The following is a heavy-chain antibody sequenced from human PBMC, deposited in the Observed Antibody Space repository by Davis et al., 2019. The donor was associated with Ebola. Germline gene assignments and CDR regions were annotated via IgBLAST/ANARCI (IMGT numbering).Heavy chain of an antibody. CDR1: GGSISSYY. D-gene: IGHD6-13*01. V-gene: IGHV4-59*08. CDR3: ARRRSSSWTFVDY. Sequence: MPSETLSLTCTVSGGSISSYYWSWIRQPPGKGLEWIGYIYYSGSTNYNPSLKSRVTISVDTSKNQFSLKLSSVTAADTAVYYCARRRSSSWTFVDYWGQGTLVTVSS. J-gene: IGHJ4*02. CDR2: IYYSGST.